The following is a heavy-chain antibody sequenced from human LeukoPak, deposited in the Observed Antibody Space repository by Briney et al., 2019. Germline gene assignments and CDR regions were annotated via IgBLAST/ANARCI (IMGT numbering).Heavy chain of an antibody. CDR2: INPNSGGT. Sequence: ASVKVSCKASGYTFTGYYMHWVRQAPGQGLEWMGWINPNSGGTNYAQKFQGRVTMTSDTSISTAYMELSRLRSDDTAVYYCAVPLLWLGELVSLGYWGQGTLVTVSS. V-gene: IGHV1-2*02. D-gene: IGHD3-10*01. CDR1: GYTFTGYY. CDR3: AVPLLWLGELVSLGY. J-gene: IGHJ4*02.